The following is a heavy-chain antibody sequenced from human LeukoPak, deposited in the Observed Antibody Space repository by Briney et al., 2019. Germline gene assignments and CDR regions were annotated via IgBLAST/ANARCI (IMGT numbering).Heavy chain of an antibody. CDR2: INPNSGGT. Sequence: GASVKVSCKASGYTFIGYHMHWVRQAPGQGLEWMGWINPNSGGTNYAQQFQGRVTMTRDTSISTAYMALSRLRSDDTAVYYCARGGDCSIGSCPDAFDIWGQGTLVTVSS. CDR1: GYTFIGYH. V-gene: IGHV1-2*02. D-gene: IGHD2-15*01. J-gene: IGHJ3*02. CDR3: ARGGDCSIGSCPDAFDI.